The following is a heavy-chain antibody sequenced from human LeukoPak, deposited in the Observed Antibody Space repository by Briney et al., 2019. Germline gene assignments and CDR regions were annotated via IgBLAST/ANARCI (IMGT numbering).Heavy chain of an antibody. CDR3: ARRTYYDTLTGYKYWYFDL. D-gene: IGHD3-9*01. V-gene: IGHV4-59*01. Sequence: SETLSLTCTVSGGSISSYYWSWIRQPPGKGLEWIGYINYSGNSDYNPSLQSRVTMSVDTSKNQFSLKLNSVTAADTAVYYCARRTYYDTLTGYKYWYFDLWGRGTLVTVSS. J-gene: IGHJ2*01. CDR1: GGSISSYY. CDR2: INYSGNS.